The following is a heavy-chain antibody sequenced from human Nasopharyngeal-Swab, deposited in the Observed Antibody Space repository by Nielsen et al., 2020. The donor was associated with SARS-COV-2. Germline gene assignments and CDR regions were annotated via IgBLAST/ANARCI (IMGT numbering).Heavy chain of an antibody. CDR1: GFTCSSYW. D-gene: IGHD1-26*01. J-gene: IGHJ4*02. CDR2: IKQDGSEK. Sequence: GESLKISCAASGFTCSSYWMSWVRHAPGKGLEWVANIKQDGSEKYYVDSVKGRFTISRDNAKNSLYLQMNSLRAEVTAVYYCARVFGWELLRDGFDYWGQGTLVTVSS. V-gene: IGHV3-7*01. CDR3: ARVFGWELLRDGFDY.